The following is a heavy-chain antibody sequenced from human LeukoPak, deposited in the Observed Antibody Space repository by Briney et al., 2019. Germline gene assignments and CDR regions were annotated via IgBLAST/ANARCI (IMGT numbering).Heavy chain of an antibody. CDR3: ARRSHCGGDCYYFDY. CDR1: GGSISSSSYY. J-gene: IGHJ4*02. CDR2: IYYSGST. Sequence: PSETLSLTCTVSGGSISSSSYYWGWIRQPPGKGLEWIGSIYYSGSTYYNPSLKSRVTISVDTSKNQFSLKLSSVTAADTAVYYCARRSHCGGDCYYFDYWGQGTLVTVSS. V-gene: IGHV4-39*01. D-gene: IGHD2-21*02.